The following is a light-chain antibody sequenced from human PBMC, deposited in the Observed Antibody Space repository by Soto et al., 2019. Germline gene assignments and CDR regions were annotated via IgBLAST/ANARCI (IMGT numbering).Light chain of an antibody. CDR1: SSDVGGYNY. CDR2: EVS. J-gene: IGLJ1*01. CDR3: SSYTSSSTSV. Sequence: QSALTQPASVSGSPGQSITISCTGTSSDVGGYNYVSWYQQHPGKVPKLMIYEVSNRPSGVSYRFSASKSGNTASLTISGLQAEDEADYYCSSYTSSSTSVFGTGTKVTVL. V-gene: IGLV2-14*01.